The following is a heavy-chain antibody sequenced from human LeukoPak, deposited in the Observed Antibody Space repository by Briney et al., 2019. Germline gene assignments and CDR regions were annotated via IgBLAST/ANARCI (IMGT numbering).Heavy chain of an antibody. J-gene: IGHJ3*02. V-gene: IGHV1-69*13. CDR1: GGTFSSYA. CDR3: ARQTQGRSAFDI. CDR2: IIPIFGTA. Sequence: SVKVSCKASGGTFSSYAISWVRQAPGQGLEWMGGIIPIFGTANYAEKFQGRVTITADESTSTAYMELSSLRSEDTAVYYCARQTQGRSAFDIWGQGTMVTVSS.